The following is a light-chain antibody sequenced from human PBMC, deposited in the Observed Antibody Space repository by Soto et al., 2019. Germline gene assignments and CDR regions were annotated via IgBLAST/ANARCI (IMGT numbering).Light chain of an antibody. Sequence: DIVMTQSPLSLPVTPGEPASISCRSSQSLLHSNGYNYLDRYLQKPGQSPQLLIYLGSNRASGVPDRFSGSGSGTDFTLKISRVEAEDVGVYYCMQALQTPRTFGGGTKVEIK. CDR3: MQALQTPRT. J-gene: IGKJ4*01. V-gene: IGKV2-28*01. CDR2: LGS. CDR1: QSLLHSNGYNY.